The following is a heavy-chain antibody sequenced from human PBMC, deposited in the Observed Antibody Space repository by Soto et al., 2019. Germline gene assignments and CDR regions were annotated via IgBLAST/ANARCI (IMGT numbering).Heavy chain of an antibody. CDR1: GYTFTGYY. CDR2: INPNSGGT. Sequence: ASVKVSCKASGYTFTGYYMHWVRQAPGQGLEWMGWINPNSGGTNYAQKFQGWVTMTRDTSIGTAYMELSRLRSDDTAVYYCARSYYYDSSMDYWGQGTLVTVSS. CDR3: ARSYYYDSSMDY. D-gene: IGHD3-22*01. V-gene: IGHV1-2*04. J-gene: IGHJ4*02.